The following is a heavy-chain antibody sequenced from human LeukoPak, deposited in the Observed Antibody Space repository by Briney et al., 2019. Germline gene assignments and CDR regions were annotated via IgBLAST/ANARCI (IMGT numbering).Heavy chain of an antibody. J-gene: IGHJ5*02. CDR1: GGSISHYY. D-gene: IGHD3-22*01. CDR3: ARGYYDSSGYLISYNWFDP. CDR2: IYYSWST. V-gene: IGHV4-59*01. Sequence: SETLSLTCTVSGGSISHYYWSWIRQPPGKGLGWVGDIYYSWSTNYNPSLKSRVTISVDTSKNQFSLKLRSVTAADTAVYYCARGYYDSSGYLISYNWFDPWGQGTLVTVSS.